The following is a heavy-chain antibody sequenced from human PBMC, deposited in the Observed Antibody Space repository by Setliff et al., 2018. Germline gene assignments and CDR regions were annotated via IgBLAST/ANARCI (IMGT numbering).Heavy chain of an antibody. Sequence: PGESLKISCKGSGYSFTNTWIGWVRQMPGKGLEWMGIIYLGDSGVRYSPSFQGQVTISADKSINTAYLQWSSLKASDTAIYYCARLGGWLTSPETPGAFDIWGQGTMVTVSS. V-gene: IGHV5-51*01. CDR3: ARLGGWLTSPETPGAFDI. D-gene: IGHD3-16*01. CDR2: IYLGDSGV. CDR1: GYSFTNTW. J-gene: IGHJ3*02.